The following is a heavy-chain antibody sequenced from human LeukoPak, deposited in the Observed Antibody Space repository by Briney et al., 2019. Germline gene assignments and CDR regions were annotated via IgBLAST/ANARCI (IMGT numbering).Heavy chain of an antibody. CDR1: GVSINDHY. D-gene: IGHD2-15*01. J-gene: IGHJ1*01. Sequence: SETLSLTCSVSGVSINDHYWTWVRQPAGRGLEWIGHIYISGSTDYNPSLKSRVTISVDTSKNQFSLKLSSVTAADTAVYYCARILVGYCSGGSCYSGYFQHWGQGTLVTVSS. CDR3: ARILVGYCSGGSCYSGYFQH. V-gene: IGHV4-4*07. CDR2: IYISGST.